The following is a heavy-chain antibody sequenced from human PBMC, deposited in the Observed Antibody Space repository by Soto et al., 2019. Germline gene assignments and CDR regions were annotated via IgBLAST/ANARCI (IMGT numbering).Heavy chain of an antibody. CDR1: GHSISADY. Sequence: QVQLQESGPGLVKASETLSLSCTVSGHSISADYWSWIRQPAGKRLEWIGRVDASGNTNYNPSLKSRVTMSGDTSKNQFFLKVRSVTAADTAMDFCARDVGGSVVPHWFDPWGQGALVTVSS. V-gene: IGHV4-4*07. D-gene: IGHD3-22*01. J-gene: IGHJ5*02. CDR3: ARDVGGSVVPHWFDP. CDR2: VDASGNT.